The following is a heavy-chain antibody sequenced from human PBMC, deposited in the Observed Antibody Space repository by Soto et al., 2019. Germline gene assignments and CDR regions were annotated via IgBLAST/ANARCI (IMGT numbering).Heavy chain of an antibody. Sequence: ASVKVSCKASGYTFTSYDINWVRQATGQGLEWMGWMNPNSGNTGYAQKFQGRVTMTRNTSISTAYMELSSLRYEDTAVYYCARKIAVAGNDPFDIWGQGTMVTVSS. V-gene: IGHV1-8*01. CDR1: GYTFTSYD. CDR3: ARKIAVAGNDPFDI. D-gene: IGHD6-19*01. CDR2: MNPNSGNT. J-gene: IGHJ3*02.